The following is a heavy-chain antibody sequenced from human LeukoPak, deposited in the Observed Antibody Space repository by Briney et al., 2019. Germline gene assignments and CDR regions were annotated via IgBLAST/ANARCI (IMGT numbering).Heavy chain of an antibody. J-gene: IGHJ6*02. CDR3: ARQRGTVTYYCYAMDV. D-gene: IGHD4-11*01. V-gene: IGHV5-10-1*01. CDR1: GYSFTTYW. CDR2: IDPSDSYI. Sequence: GESLKISCKGSGYSFTTYWINWVRQMPGKGLEWMGRIDPSDSYIKYSPSFQGLVTISADKSISTAYLQWNSLKASDTALYFCARQRGTVTYYCYAMDVWGQGTSVTVSS.